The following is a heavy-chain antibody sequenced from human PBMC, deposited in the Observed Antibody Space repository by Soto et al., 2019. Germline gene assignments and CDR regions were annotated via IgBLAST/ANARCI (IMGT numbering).Heavy chain of an antibody. D-gene: IGHD3-22*01. V-gene: IGHV3-48*03. CDR3: ARESGSPGAFDI. CDR2: ISSSGRTI. Sequence: GGSVRLSCAASGFTFSSYEMNWVRQAPGKGLEWVSYISSSGRTIYYADSVKGRFTISRDNAKNSLYLQMNSLRAEDTAVYYCARESGSPGAFDIWGRGTMVTVSS. CDR1: GFTFSSYE. J-gene: IGHJ3*02.